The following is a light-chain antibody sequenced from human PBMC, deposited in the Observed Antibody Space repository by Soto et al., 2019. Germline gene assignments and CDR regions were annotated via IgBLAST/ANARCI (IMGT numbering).Light chain of an antibody. CDR1: SSDVGGYNY. J-gene: IGLJ2*01. V-gene: IGLV2-14*01. CDR2: DVS. Sequence: QSVLTQPASVSGSPGQSITISCTGTSSDVGGYNYVSWYQQHPGKAPKLMIYDVSNRPSGVSNRFSGSKSGYTASLTISGLQAEDEADYYCSSYTSSSTSVVFGGGTKLTVL. CDR3: SSYTSSSTSVV.